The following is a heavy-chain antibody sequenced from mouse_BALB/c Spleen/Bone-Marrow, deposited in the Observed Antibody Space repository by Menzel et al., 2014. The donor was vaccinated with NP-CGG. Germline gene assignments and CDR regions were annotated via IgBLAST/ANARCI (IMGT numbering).Heavy chain of an antibody. J-gene: IGHJ1*01. D-gene: IGHD1-1*01. Sequence: EVQGVESGGGLVKPGGSLKLSCAASGFTFSSYAMSWVRQTPEKRLEWVATISSGGSYTYYPDSVKGRFTISRDNAKNTLYLQMSSLRSKDTAMYYDARPPYYGSSEWYFDVWGAGTTVTVSS. CDR1: GFTFSSYA. CDR3: ARPPYYGSSEWYFDV. V-gene: IGHV5-9-3*01. CDR2: ISSGGSYT.